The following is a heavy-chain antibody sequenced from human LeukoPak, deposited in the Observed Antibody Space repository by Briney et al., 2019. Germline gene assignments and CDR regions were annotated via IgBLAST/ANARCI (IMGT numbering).Heavy chain of an antibody. V-gene: IGHV1-2*02. J-gene: IGHJ4*02. CDR3: ARWRGYASDWSAPFDD. CDR1: GYTFTGYY. Sequence: ASVKVSCTASGYTFTGYYMHWVRQAPGQGLEWMGWVNPKSGGTKCAQKFQGRVNMTSDTTISTGYMELNRLRSDDTAVDFCARWRGYASDWSAPFDDWGQGTLVTVSS. D-gene: IGHD6-19*01. CDR2: VNPKSGGT.